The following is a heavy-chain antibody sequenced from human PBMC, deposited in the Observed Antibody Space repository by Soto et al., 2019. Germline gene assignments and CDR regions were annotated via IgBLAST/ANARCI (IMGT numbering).Heavy chain of an antibody. CDR1: GFSLSTSGMC. CDR2: IDWDDDK. V-gene: IGHV2-70*01. J-gene: IGHJ6*02. CDR3: ARILQYSSSWYPGSGYYYYGMDV. Sequence: SGPTLLNPTQTVTLTCTFSGFSLSTSGMCVSWIRQPPGKALEWLALIDWDDDKYYSTSLKTRLTISKDTSKNQVVLTVTNMDPVDTATYYCARILQYSSSWYPGSGYYYYGMDVWGQGTTVTVS. D-gene: IGHD6-13*01.